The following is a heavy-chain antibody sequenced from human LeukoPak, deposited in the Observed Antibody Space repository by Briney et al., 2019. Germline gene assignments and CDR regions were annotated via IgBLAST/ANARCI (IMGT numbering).Heavy chain of an antibody. V-gene: IGHV4-59*01. J-gene: IGHJ2*01. D-gene: IGHD2-2*01. CDR3: ARDGVVVPAADYWYFDL. CDR1: GGSISSYY. Sequence: SETLSLTCTVSGGSISSYYWSWIRQPPGKGLEWIGYIYYSGSTNYNPSLKSRVTISVDTSKNQFSLKLSSVTAADTAVYYCARDGVVVPAADYWYFDLWGRGTLVTVSS. CDR2: IYYSGST.